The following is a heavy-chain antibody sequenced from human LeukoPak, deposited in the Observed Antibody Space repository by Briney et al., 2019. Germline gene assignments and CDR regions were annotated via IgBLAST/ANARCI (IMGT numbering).Heavy chain of an antibody. V-gene: IGHV3-21*01. CDR1: GFRFGSQA. CDR2: ISSSSSYI. Sequence: PGGSLRLSCAASGFRFGSQAMHWVRQAPGKGLEWVSSISSSSSYIYYADSVKGRFTISRDNAKNSLYLQMNSLRAEDTAVYYCAIDLQIWDTAMVDWGQGTLVTVSS. J-gene: IGHJ4*02. CDR3: AIDLQIWDTAMVD. D-gene: IGHD5-18*01.